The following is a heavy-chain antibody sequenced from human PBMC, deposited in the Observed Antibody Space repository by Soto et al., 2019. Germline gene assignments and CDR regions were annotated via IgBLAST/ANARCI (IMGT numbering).Heavy chain of an antibody. CDR1: GYMFTSYG. J-gene: IGHJ5*02. D-gene: IGHD1-26*01. Sequence: QLQLVQSGAEVKKPGASVKVSCKASGYMFTSYGITWVRQAPGQGLEWMGWISAYNGKTQYAQQLQGRLTLTTDTPTSTAYMELRSLRSDDTAVYDCARDPSYSGDYRGWFGPWGQGTLVTVSS. CDR2: ISAYNGKT. CDR3: ARDPSYSGDYRGWFGP. V-gene: IGHV1-18*01.